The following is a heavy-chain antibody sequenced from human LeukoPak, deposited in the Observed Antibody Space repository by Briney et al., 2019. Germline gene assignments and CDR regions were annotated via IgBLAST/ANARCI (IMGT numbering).Heavy chain of an antibody. Sequence: GGSLRLSCAASGFTFSSYSMNWVRQAPGKGLEWVSAISGSGGSTYHADSVKGRFTISRDNSRNTLYLQMNSLRADDTGLYYCAKSRNFYYYFMEVSGRGTKVTVSS. J-gene: IGHJ6*03. CDR1: GFTFSSYS. CDR2: ISGSGGST. CDR3: AKSRNFYYYFMEV. V-gene: IGHV3-23*01.